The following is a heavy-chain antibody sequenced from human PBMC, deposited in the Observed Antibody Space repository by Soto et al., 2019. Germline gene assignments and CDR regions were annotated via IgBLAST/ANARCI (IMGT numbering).Heavy chain of an antibody. D-gene: IGHD1-7*01. CDR1: GFTVSSNY. Sequence: GGSLRLSCAASGFTVSSNYMSWVRQAPGKGLEWVSVIYSGGSTYYADSVKGRFTISRDNSKNTLYLQMNSLRAEDTAVYYCARTNWNYVVDYWGQGTLVTVSS. CDR2: IYSGGST. CDR3: ARTNWNYVVDY. V-gene: IGHV3-53*01. J-gene: IGHJ4*02.